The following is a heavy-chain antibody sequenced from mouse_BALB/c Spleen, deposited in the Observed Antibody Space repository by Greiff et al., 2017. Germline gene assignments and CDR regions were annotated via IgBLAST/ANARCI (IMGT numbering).Heavy chain of an antibody. CDR2: INPSTGYT. CDR1: GYTFTSYW. V-gene: IGHV1-7*01. J-gene: IGHJ4*01. Sequence: QVQLQQSGADLAKPGASVKMSCKASGYTFTSYWMHWVKQRPGQGLEWIGYINPSTGYTEYNQKFKDKATLTADKSSSTAYMQLSSLTSEDSAVYYCARLYYYAMDYWGQGTSVTVSS. CDR3: ARLYYYAMDY.